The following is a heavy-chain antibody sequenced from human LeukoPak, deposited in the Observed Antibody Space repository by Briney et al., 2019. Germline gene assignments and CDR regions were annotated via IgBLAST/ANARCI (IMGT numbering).Heavy chain of an antibody. D-gene: IGHD3-22*01. CDR3: AKGYYYDSSGYYWPIDY. CDR1: GFTFSSYA. CDR2: ITGSGGGT. V-gene: IGHV3-23*01. J-gene: IGHJ4*02. Sequence: GGSLRLSCAASGFTFSSYAMMRVRQAPGKGLEWVSSITGSGGGTYYADSVKGRFTISRDNSKNTLYLQMNSLRAEDTAVYYCAKGYYYDSSGYYWPIDYWGQGTLVTVTS.